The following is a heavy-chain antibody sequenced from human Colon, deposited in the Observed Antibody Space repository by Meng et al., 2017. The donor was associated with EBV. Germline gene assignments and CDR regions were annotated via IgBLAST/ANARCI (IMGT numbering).Heavy chain of an antibody. D-gene: IGHD6-19*01. V-gene: IGHV4-31*03. CDR3: ARVSSGWDYFDY. CDR1: GGSVSSGGYY. CDR2: IYYSGST. J-gene: IGHJ4*02. Sequence: VQLPESGPDLVQPSQTLSLTCTGSGGSVSSGGYYWTWIRPHPGKGLEWFGHIYYSGSTFYNPSLKRRVIISIDTSKNQFSLNLRSVTAADTAVYYCARVSSGWDYFDYWGQGTLVTVSS.